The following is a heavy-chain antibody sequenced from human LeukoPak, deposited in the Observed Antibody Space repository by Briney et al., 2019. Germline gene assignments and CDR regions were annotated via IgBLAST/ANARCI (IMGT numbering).Heavy chain of an antibody. CDR3: ARDKAVTTELTQYFQH. Sequence: ASVKVSCKASGYTFTNYGVSWVRQAPGQGLEWMGWISAYNGYTNYAQKFQFRVTMTTDTSTSTAYMELRSLTSDDTAVYYCARDKAVTTELTQYFQHWGQGTQVTVSS. V-gene: IGHV1-18*01. D-gene: IGHD4-11*01. CDR1: GYTFTNYG. J-gene: IGHJ1*01. CDR2: ISAYNGYT.